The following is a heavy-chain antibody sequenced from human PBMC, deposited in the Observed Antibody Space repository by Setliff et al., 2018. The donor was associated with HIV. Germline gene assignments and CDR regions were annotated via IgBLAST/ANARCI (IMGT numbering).Heavy chain of an antibody. J-gene: IGHJ4*02. CDR2: VSHRGTT. Sequence: PGGSLRLSCVASGFVFTNAWMTWVRQAPGKGLEWVGSVSHRGTTYYKSSLKSRVTIAADTPKNQVSLNLRAVTAADTAVYYCARYWGSYPEHFDYWGQGTLVTVSS. CDR1: GFVFTNAW. V-gene: IGHV4-38-2*01. D-gene: IGHD1-26*01. CDR3: ARYWGSYPEHFDY.